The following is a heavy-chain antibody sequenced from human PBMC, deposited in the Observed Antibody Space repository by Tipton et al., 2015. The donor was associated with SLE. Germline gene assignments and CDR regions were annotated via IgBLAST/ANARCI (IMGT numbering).Heavy chain of an antibody. J-gene: IGHJ6*02. CDR1: GGSISSGGYY. CDR2: IYYSGST. V-gene: IGHV4-61*08. CDR3: ARVLDGSGSRDYYGMDV. D-gene: IGHD3-10*01. Sequence: LRLSCTVSGGSISSGGYYWSWIRQHPGKGLEWIGYIYYSGSTNYNPSLKSRVAISVDTSKNQFSLKLSSVTAADTAVYYCARVLDGSGSRDYYGMDVWGQGTTVTVSS.